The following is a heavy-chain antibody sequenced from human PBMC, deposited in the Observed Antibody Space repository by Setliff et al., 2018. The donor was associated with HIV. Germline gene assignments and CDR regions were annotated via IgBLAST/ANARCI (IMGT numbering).Heavy chain of an antibody. J-gene: IGHJ4*02. CDR3: ARGRGWDIPPPPNYYFDY. V-gene: IGHV4-61*09. Sequence: SETLSLTCTVSGASVASGDSYWSWIRLPAGKGPQWIGHVHTNVRTNYYPSLNSRVTISADISKNELSLNLRSVTAADTAVYFCARGRGWDIPPPPNYYFDYWGQGTLVTVS. D-gene: IGHD1-26*01. CDR1: GASVASGDSY. CDR2: VHTNVRT.